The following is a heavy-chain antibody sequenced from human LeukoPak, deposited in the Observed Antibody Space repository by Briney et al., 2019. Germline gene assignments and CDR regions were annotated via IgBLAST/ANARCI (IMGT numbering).Heavy chain of an antibody. D-gene: IGHD3-10*01. CDR3: AKDGVVRGLGPYYFDS. J-gene: IGHJ4*02. Sequence: GGSLRLSCASSGFTFTSYAVGWVRQAPGKGLEWVSTISYSGGTTYHTDSVKGRFTISRDISKNTVYLQMNSLKAEDTAVYYCAKDGVVRGLGPYYFDSWGQGSLVTVSS. CDR2: ISYSGGTT. CDR1: GFTFTSYA. V-gene: IGHV3-23*01.